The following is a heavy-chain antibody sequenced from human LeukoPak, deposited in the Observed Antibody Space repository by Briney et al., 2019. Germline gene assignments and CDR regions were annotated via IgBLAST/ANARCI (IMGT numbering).Heavy chain of an antibody. J-gene: IGHJ4*02. V-gene: IGHV1-69*04. CDR2: IIPILGIT. Sequence: GASVKVSCKASEGTFNSYGISWVRQAPGQGLEWMGRIIPILGITNYAQKFQGRVTITADKSTNTAYMELSSLGSEDTAVFYCARDLRGSSSWYDYWGQGTLVTVSS. CDR3: ARDLRGSSSWYDY. D-gene: IGHD6-13*01. CDR1: EGTFNSYG.